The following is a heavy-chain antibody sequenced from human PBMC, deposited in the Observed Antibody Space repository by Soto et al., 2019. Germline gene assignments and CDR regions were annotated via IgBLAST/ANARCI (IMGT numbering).Heavy chain of an antibody. CDR1: GGSFSGYY. D-gene: IGHD2-15*01. CDR2: INHSGST. J-gene: IGHJ4*02. Sequence: SETLSLTCAVYGGSFSGYYWSWIRQPPGKGLEWIGEINHSGSTNYNPSLKSRVTISVDTSKNQFSLTLSSVTAADTAVYYCARGGGLFDYWGQGTLVTVSS. V-gene: IGHV4-34*01. CDR3: ARGGGLFDY.